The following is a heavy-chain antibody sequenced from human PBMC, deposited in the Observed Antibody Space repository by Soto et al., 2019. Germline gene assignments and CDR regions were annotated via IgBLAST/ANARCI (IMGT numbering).Heavy chain of an antibody. CDR1: GGSINSYY. Sequence: SETLSLTCTVSGGSINSYYWSWIRQPAGKGLEWIGRVFTSGNTNDNPSLQSRVTMSVDTSKNQFSLKLSSVTAADTAVYYCVRSFFYDNTAYHSSDAFDIWGQGTMVTVSS. CDR2: VFTSGNT. V-gene: IGHV4-4*07. D-gene: IGHD3-22*01. J-gene: IGHJ3*02. CDR3: VRSFFYDNTAYHSSDAFDI.